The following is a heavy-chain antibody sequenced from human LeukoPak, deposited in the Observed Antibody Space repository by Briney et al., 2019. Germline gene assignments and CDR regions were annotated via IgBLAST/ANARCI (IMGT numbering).Heavy chain of an antibody. D-gene: IGHD2-2*01. V-gene: IGHV1-2*02. J-gene: IGHJ5*02. Sequence: ASVKVSCKASGYTFTGYYMHWVRQAPGQGLEWMGWINPNCGGTNYAQKFQGRVTMTRDTSISTAYMELSRLRSDDTAVYYCARDRGIVVVPAAMTHNWFDPWGQGTLVTVSS. CDR3: ARDRGIVVVPAAMTHNWFDP. CDR1: GYTFTGYY. CDR2: INPNCGGT.